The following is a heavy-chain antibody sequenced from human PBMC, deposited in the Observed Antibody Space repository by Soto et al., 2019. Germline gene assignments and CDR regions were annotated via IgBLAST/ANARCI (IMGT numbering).Heavy chain of an antibody. V-gene: IGHV4-59*01. CDR2: IYYSGST. CDR3: AREGAGSSSLNYFDY. D-gene: IGHD6-6*01. CDR1: GGSISSYY. J-gene: IGHJ4*02. Sequence: QVQLQESGPGLVKPSETLSLTCTVSGGSISSYYWSWIRQPPGKGLEWIGYIYYSGSTNYNPSLKSRVTISVDTSKNQFSLKLSSVTAADTAVYYCAREGAGSSSLNYFDYWGQGTLVTVSS.